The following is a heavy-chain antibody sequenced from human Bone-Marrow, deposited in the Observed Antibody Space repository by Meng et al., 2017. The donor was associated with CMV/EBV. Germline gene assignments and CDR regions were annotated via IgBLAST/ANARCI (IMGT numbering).Heavy chain of an antibody. Sequence: KASGVTFRPYGLHWVRQAPGQGLEWMGGIVPIFNTPNYAQKFQARVTISADESTDTAYMELTSLRSEDTAMYYCARGARTGYNSWVDQWGQGTLVTVSS. CDR3: ARGARTGYNSWVDQ. J-gene: IGHJ4*02. CDR1: GVTFRPYG. CDR2: IVPIFNTP. D-gene: IGHD5-24*01. V-gene: IGHV1-69*01.